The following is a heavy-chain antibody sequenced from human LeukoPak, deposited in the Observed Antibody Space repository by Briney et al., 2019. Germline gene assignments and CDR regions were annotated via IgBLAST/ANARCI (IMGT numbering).Heavy chain of an antibody. CDR3: AREGGDYYDSSGYYIVDY. CDR1: GYTFTGYY. CDR2: INPNSGGT. V-gene: IGHV1-2*02. Sequence: GASVKVSCKASGYTFTGYYMHWVRQAPGQGLEWMGWINPNSGGTNYAQKFQGRVTMTRDTSISTAYMELSRLRSEDTAVYYCAREGGDYYDSSGYYIVDYWGQGTLVTVSS. J-gene: IGHJ4*02. D-gene: IGHD3-22*01.